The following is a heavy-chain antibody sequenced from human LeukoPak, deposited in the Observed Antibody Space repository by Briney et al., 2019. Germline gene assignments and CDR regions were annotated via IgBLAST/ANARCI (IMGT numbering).Heavy chain of an antibody. CDR3: ARGLYYMDV. J-gene: IGHJ6*03. V-gene: IGHV3-48*01. CDR2: ISGSTSVI. Sequence: PGGSLRLSCAASGFTFCTQTVAWVRQAPGKGLECLSYISGSTSVIYYADSVKGRFTISRDNAKNSLYLQMNSLKAEDTAVYYCARGLYYMDVWGKGTTVTVSS. CDR1: GFTFCTQT.